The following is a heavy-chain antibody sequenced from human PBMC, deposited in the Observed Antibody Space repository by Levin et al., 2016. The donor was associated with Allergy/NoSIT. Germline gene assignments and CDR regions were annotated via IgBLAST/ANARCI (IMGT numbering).Heavy chain of an antibody. Sequence: GGSLRLSCAVSGFTASNFWMSWVRQAPGKGLECIGRIKTKADGGTTDYVAPVKGRFTISRDDSRNTLYLQMNSLKKEDTAVYYCWAGGDYWGQGTRVTVSS. CDR3: WAGGDY. D-gene: IGHD3-16*01. CDR1: GFTASNFW. CDR2: IKTKADGGTT. V-gene: IGHV3-15*01. J-gene: IGHJ4*02.